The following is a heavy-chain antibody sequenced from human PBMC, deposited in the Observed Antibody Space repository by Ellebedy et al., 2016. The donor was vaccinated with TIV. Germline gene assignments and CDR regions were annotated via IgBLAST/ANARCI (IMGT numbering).Heavy chain of an antibody. Sequence: SETLSLTXSVSGDSVPTVGSYWNWIRQSPGKGLEWIGSMYSTGTTNYNPSLRSRVTISVDTSKNQLSLKLTSVTAADTALYYCARGSLYGSGRHKFADWGQGTLVTVSS. CDR1: GDSVPTVGSY. CDR2: MYSTGTT. CDR3: ARGSLYGSGRHKFAD. D-gene: IGHD3-10*01. V-gene: IGHV4-61*08. J-gene: IGHJ4*02.